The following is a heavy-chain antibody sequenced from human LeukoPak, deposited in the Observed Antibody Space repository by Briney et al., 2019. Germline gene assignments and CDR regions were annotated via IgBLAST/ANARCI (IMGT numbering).Heavy chain of an antibody. V-gene: IGHV1-69*04. CDR2: IIPILGIA. CDR1: GGTFSSYA. CDR3: ALQTRYCTNGVCSDY. Sequence: SAKVSCKASGGTFSSYAISWVRQAPGQGLEWMGRIIPILGIANYAQKFQGRVTITADKSTSTAYMELSSLRSEDTAVYYCALQTRYCTNGVCSDYWGQGTLVTVSS. J-gene: IGHJ4*02. D-gene: IGHD2-8*01.